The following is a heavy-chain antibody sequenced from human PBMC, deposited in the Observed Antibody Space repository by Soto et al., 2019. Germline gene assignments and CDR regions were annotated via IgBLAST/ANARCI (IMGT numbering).Heavy chain of an antibody. Sequence: ASVKVSCKASGYTFTSYGISWVRQAPGQGLEWMGWISAYNGNTNYAQKLQGRVTMTTDTSTSTAYMELRSLRSDDTAVYYCARDLPVSYSSGWYYFRGQGTLVTVSS. CDR3: ARDLPVSYSSGWYYF. D-gene: IGHD6-19*01. V-gene: IGHV1-18*01. CDR1: GYTFTSYG. J-gene: IGHJ4*02. CDR2: ISAYNGNT.